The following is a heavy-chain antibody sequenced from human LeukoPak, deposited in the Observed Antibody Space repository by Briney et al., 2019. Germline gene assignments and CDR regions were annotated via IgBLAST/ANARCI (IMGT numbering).Heavy chain of an antibody. CDR1: GGSISSYY. Sequence: SETLSLTCAVSGGSISSYYWSWIRQPPGKGLEWIGYIYYSGSTNYNPSLKSRVTISVDTSKNQFSLKLSSVTAADTAVYYCARVGDYYYYGMDVWGQGTTVTVSS. CDR2: IYYSGST. V-gene: IGHV4-59*01. J-gene: IGHJ6*02. CDR3: ARVGDYYYYGMDV.